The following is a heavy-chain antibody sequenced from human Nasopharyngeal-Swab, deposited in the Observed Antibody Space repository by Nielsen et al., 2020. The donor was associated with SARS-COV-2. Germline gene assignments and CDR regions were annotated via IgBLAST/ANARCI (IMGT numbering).Heavy chain of an antibody. CDR3: ARDSSCGTPYYYYYYMDV. CDR2: ISAYNGNT. J-gene: IGHJ6*03. V-gene: IGHV1-18*04. D-gene: IGHD2-2*01. CDR1: GYTFTSYG. Sequence: VKVSCKASGYTFTSYGISWVRQAPGQGLEWMGWISAYNGNTNYAQKLQGRVTMTTDTSTSTAYMELRSLRSDDTAVYYCARDSSCGTPYYYYYYMDVWGKGTTVTVSS.